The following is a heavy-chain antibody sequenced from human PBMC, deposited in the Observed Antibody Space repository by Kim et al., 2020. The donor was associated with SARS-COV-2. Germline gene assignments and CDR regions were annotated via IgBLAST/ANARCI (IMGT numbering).Heavy chain of an antibody. D-gene: IGHD3-16*01. CDR2: INAGNGDT. J-gene: IGHJ4*02. Sequence: ASVKVSCKASGYTFTSYTLHWVRQAPGQRLEWMGWINAGNGDTKNSQKFQGRLTITRDTSASTAYMELSSLRSEDAAVYYCAKLIWGAGGDYWGQGTLVT. CDR1: GYTFTSYT. V-gene: IGHV1-3*01. CDR3: AKLIWGAGGDY.